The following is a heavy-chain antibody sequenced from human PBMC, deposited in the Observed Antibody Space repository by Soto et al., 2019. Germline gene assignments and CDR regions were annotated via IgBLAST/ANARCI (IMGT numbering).Heavy chain of an antibody. CDR1: GGSFSGYY. Sequence: SETLSLTCAVYGGSFSGYYWSWIRQPPGKGLEWIGEINHSGSTNYNPSLKSRVTISVDTSKNQFSLKLSSVTAADTAVYYCARGRGNYDFWSGYLGGSFDPWGQGTLVTVSS. CDR3: ARGRGNYDFWSGYLGGSFDP. CDR2: INHSGST. V-gene: IGHV4-34*01. J-gene: IGHJ5*02. D-gene: IGHD3-3*01.